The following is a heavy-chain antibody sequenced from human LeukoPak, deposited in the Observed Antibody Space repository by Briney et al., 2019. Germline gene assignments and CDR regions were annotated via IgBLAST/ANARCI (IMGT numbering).Heavy chain of an antibody. Sequence: GGSLRLSCADSQFTFNSYSMNWVRQAPGKGLEWVSSISSSSTYIYYADSVKGRFTISRDSTKKSLFLQMNSLRAEDTAVYYCARVEGHCSGGSCYNYYFDLWGRGTLVTVSS. CDR2: ISSSSTYI. V-gene: IGHV3-21*01. D-gene: IGHD2-15*01. J-gene: IGHJ2*01. CDR3: ARVEGHCSGGSCYNYYFDL. CDR1: QFTFNSYS.